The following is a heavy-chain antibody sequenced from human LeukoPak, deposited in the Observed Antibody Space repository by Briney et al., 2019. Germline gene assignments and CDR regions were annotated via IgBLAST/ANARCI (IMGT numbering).Heavy chain of an antibody. D-gene: IGHD3-22*01. V-gene: IGHV1-69*01. Sequence: ASVTVSCTASGGTFSIYAISWVRQAPGQGLEWMGGIIPIFGTANYAQKFQGRVTITADESTSTAYMELSSLRSEDTAVYYCARALDYYDSSGRTFDYWGQGTLVTVSS. J-gene: IGHJ4*02. CDR2: IIPIFGTA. CDR3: ARALDYYDSSGRTFDY. CDR1: GGTFSIYA.